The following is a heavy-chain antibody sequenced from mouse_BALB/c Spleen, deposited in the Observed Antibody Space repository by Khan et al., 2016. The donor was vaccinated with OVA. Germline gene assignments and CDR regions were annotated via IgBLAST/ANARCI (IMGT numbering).Heavy chain of an antibody. V-gene: IGHV1S135*01. Sequence: MQLEESGPELMKPGASVKISCKASGYSFTTYYIHWVIQSHGTSLEWIGYIDPFSGGTTYNQKFKGKTTLTVDKSSSTADIHLTNLTSEDSAVYYCTRHGSVAWFSYWGQGTLVTVSA. CDR3: TRHGSVAWFSY. CDR1: GYSFTTYY. CDR2: IDPFSGGT. D-gene: IGHD2-2*01. J-gene: IGHJ3*01.